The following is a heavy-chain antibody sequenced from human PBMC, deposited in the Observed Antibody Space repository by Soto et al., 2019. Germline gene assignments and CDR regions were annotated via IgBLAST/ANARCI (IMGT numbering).Heavy chain of an antibody. Sequence: SETLSLTCAVYGGSFSGYYWSWIRQPPGKGLEWIGEINHSGGTNYNPSLKSRVTISVHTSKNQFSLKLTSVTAADTAVYYCARGCSSASSSANYYMDVWGKGTTVSVSS. CDR3: ARGCSSASSSANYYMDV. D-gene: IGHD2-2*01. CDR2: INHSGGT. CDR1: GGSFSGYY. V-gene: IGHV4-34*01. J-gene: IGHJ6*03.